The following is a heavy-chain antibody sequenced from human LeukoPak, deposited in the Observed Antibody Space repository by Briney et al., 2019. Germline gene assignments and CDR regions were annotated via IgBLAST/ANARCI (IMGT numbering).Heavy chain of an antibody. CDR2: ISWNSGSI. V-gene: IGHV3-9*01. J-gene: IGHJ5*02. Sequence: GGSLRLSCAASGFTFDDYAMHWVRQAPGKGLEWVSGISWNSGSIGYADSVKGRFTISRDNAKNSLYLQMNSLRAEDTAVYYCARVWQQLLTRGWFDPWGQGTLVTVSS. CDR3: ARVWQQLLTRGWFDP. D-gene: IGHD6-13*01. CDR1: GFTFDDYA.